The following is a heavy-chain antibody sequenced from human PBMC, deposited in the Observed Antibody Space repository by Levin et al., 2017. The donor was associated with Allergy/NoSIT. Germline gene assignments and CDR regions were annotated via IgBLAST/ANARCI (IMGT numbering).Heavy chain of an antibody. CDR3: ARLTWFGQYFDY. CDR2: IYSGGST. CDR1: GFTVNTYY. V-gene: IGHV3-66*02. Sequence: GGSLRLSCAASGFTVNTYYMSWVRQAPGKGLEWVSLIYSGGSTYYADSVKGRFTISRDNSKNTLYLQMNRLTTEDTAVYFCARLTWFGQYFDYWGQGTLVTVSS. D-gene: IGHD3-10*01. J-gene: IGHJ4*02.